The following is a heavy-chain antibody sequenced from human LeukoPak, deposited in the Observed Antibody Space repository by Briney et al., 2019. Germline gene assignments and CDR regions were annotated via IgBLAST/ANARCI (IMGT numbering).Heavy chain of an antibody. CDR2: MNPNSGNT. V-gene: IGHV1-8*01. Sequence: ASVKVSCKASGYTFTSYDINWVRQATGQGLEWMGWMNPNSGNTGYAQKFQGRVTMTRNTSISTAYMELSSLRSEDTAVYYCARDGNYYDSSGYYHLDYWGQGTLVTVSS. J-gene: IGHJ4*02. CDR3: ARDGNYYDSSGYYHLDY. CDR1: GYTFTSYD. D-gene: IGHD3-22*01.